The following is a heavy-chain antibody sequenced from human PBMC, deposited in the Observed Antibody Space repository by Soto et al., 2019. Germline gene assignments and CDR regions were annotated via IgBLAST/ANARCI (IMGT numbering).Heavy chain of an antibody. J-gene: IGHJ4*02. D-gene: IGHD6-13*01. V-gene: IGHV3-33*01. CDR2: IWYDGSNK. CDR3: ARDAYSSSWPEY. CDR1: GFTFSSYG. Sequence: QVQLVESGGGVVQPGRSLRLSCAASGFTFSSYGMHWVRQAPGKGLEWVAVIWYDGSNKYYADSVKGRFTISRDNSKNTVYLQMNSLRAEDTAVYFCARDAYSSSWPEYWGQGTLVTVSS.